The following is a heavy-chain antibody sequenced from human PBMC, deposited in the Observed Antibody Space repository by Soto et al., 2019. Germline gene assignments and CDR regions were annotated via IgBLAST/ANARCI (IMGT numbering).Heavy chain of an antibody. CDR1: GYNFATYW. J-gene: IGHJ6*02. CDR2: IHPGDSDT. D-gene: IGHD5-18*01. Sequence: GESLKISCKGSGYNFATYWIAWVRQLPGKGPEWMGIIHPGDSDTSYSPSFQGQVTISVDKSISTAYLQWNSLKASDTAVYYCARRGYSYGLDVWGQGTKVTVSS. V-gene: IGHV5-51*01. CDR3: ARRGYSYGLDV.